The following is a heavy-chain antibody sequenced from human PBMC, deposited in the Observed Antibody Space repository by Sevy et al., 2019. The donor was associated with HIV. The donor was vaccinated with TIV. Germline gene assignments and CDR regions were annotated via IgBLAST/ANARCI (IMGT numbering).Heavy chain of an antibody. Sequence: GGSLRLSCAASGFTFSSYWMSWVRQAPGKGLEWVAYINQDGSQKYYVDSVKGRFTISRDNAKNSLFLQLNSLRAEDTAVYYCARAGPLGDLDHFDYWGQVTLVTVSS. CDR3: ARAGPLGDLDHFDY. J-gene: IGHJ4*02. CDR1: GFTFSSYW. D-gene: IGHD4-17*01. CDR2: INQDGSQK. V-gene: IGHV3-7*05.